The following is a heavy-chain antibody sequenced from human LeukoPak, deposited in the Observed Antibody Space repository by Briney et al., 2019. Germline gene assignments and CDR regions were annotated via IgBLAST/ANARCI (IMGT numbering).Heavy chain of an antibody. V-gene: IGHV3-30*18. Sequence: GGSLRLSCAASGFTFSSYGMHWVRQAPGKGLEWVAVISYDGSNKYYAESVKSRFTISRDNFQSTLYLQMNSLRAEDTAVYYSAKAVRSSWYYGMDVSGQGTTVTASS. CDR3: AKAVRSSWYYGMDV. CDR2: ISYDGSNK. D-gene: IGHD6-13*01. CDR1: GFTFSSYG. J-gene: IGHJ6*02.